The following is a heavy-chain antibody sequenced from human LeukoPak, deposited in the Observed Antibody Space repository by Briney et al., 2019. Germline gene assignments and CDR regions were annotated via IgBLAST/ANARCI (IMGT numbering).Heavy chain of an antibody. J-gene: IGHJ4*02. D-gene: IGHD2-21*02. CDR1: GFTFSSYS. Sequence: GGSLRLSCAASGFTFSSYSMNWVRRAPGKGLEWVSSISGSSSYIYYADSVKGRFTISRDNAKNSLYLQMNSLRAEDTAVYYCARDTYCGGDCYSNYFDYWGQGTLVTVSS. CDR2: ISGSSSYI. V-gene: IGHV3-21*01. CDR3: ARDTYCGGDCYSNYFDY.